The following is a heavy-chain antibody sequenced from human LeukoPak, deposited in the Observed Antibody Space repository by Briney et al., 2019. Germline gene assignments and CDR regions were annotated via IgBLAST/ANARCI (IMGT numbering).Heavy chain of an antibody. Sequence: GESLRLSCTASGFTFSITYMAWVRQAPGKGLEWVSVIYSGGSTYYADSVKGRFTISRDNPKNTLYLQMNSLRAEDTAVYYCARVVVAAFDIWGQGTMVTVSS. CDR1: GFTFSITY. D-gene: IGHD2-15*01. CDR2: IYSGGST. CDR3: ARVVVAAFDI. V-gene: IGHV3-66*01. J-gene: IGHJ3*02.